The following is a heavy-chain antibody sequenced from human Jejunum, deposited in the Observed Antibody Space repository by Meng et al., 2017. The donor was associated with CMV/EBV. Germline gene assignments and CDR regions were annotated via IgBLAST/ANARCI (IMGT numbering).Heavy chain of an antibody. CDR2: LRGDGTTE. CDR3: ARDRGPGGVDY. V-gene: IGHV3-74*01. J-gene: IGHJ4*02. D-gene: IGHD3-10*01. CDR1: GLTFSNYW. Sequence: CAASGLTFSNYWMYWVRQAPGKGLVWVSRLRGDGTTETYADSVRGRFTISRDNVKNMLYLQMNSLRAEDTAVYYCARDRGPGGVDYWGQGTLVTSPQ.